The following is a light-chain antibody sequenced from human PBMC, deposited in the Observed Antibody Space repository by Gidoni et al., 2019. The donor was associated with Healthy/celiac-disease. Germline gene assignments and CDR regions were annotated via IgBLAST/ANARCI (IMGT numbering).Light chain of an antibody. V-gene: IGKV3-11*01. J-gene: IGKJ4*01. CDR1: QSVSSY. CDR2: DAS. CDR3: QQRSNWPLT. Sequence: DIVLTQSPATLSLSPGERATLPCRASQSVSSYLAWYQQKPGQAPRLLIYDASNRATGIPARFSGRGSGTDFTLTISSLEPEDFAVYYGQQRSNWPLTCGGGTKVEIK.